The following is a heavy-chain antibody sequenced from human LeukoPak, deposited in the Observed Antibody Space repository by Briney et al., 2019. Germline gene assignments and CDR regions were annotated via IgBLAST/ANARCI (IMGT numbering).Heavy chain of an antibody. CDR3: AKERDAKGYFDY. Sequence: GGSLRLSCVASGFSFSTYAMSWVRQAPGQGLEWVSAISGSGKTYYPDSVKGRFTISRDNSKNTLFLQMNGLRAEDTAVYYCAKERDAKGYFDYWGQGTLVTVSS. CDR2: ISGSGKT. V-gene: IGHV3-23*01. CDR1: GFSFSTYA. J-gene: IGHJ4*02.